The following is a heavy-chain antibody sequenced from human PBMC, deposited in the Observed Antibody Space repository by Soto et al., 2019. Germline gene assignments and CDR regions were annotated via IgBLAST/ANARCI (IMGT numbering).Heavy chain of an antibody. D-gene: IGHD4-17*01. J-gene: IGHJ4*02. V-gene: IGHV3-23*01. CDR2: ISGSGGST. CDR3: ARPPRVTTWGYFDY. CDR1: GFTFSSYA. Sequence: GGSLRLSCAASGFTFSSYAMSWVRQAPGKGLEWVSAISGSGGSTYYADSLKGRFTISRDNSKNTLYLQMNSLRAEDTAVYYCARPPRVTTWGYFDYWGQGTLVTVSS.